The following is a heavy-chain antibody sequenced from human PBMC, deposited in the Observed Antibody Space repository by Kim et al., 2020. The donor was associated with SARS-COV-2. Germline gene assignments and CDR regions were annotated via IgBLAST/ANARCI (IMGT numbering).Heavy chain of an antibody. CDR2: INPSGGST. J-gene: IGHJ5*02. CDR1: GYTFTSYY. CDR3: ARDGPGSDIVVVPAANWFDP. Sequence: VKVSCKASGYTFTSYYMHWVRQAPGQGLEWMGIINPSGGSTSYAQKFQGRVTMTRDTSTSTVYMELSSLRSEDTAVYYCARDGPGSDIVVVPAANWFDPWGQGTLVTVSS. V-gene: IGHV1-46*01. D-gene: IGHD2-2*01.